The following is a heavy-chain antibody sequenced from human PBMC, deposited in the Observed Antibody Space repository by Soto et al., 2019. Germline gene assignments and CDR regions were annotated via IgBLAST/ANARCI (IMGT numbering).Heavy chain of an antibody. CDR2: IKQDGSEK. CDR3: ARGCYYYDSSGYCTSDY. J-gene: IGHJ4*02. V-gene: IGHV3-7*01. D-gene: IGHD3-22*01. Sequence: GGSLRLSCAASGFTFSSYWMSWVRQAPGKGLEWVANIKQDGSEKYYVDSVKGRFTISRDNAKNSLYLQMNSLRAEDTAVYYCARGCYYYDSSGYCTSDYWGQGTVSTVSS. CDR1: GFTFSSYW.